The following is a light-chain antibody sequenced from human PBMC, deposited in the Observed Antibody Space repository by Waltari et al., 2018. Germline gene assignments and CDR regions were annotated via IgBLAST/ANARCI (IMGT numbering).Light chain of an antibody. CDR3: QHYVSLPAT. Sequence: EIALTQSPGTLSLSPGERATRSCRASQSVTRSLAWYQQNPGQAPRLLIYGASSRATGIPDRFSGGGSGTDFSLTISRLEPEDFAMYYCQHYVSLPATFGQGTKVEIK. V-gene: IGKV3-20*01. CDR1: QSVTRS. CDR2: GAS. J-gene: IGKJ1*01.